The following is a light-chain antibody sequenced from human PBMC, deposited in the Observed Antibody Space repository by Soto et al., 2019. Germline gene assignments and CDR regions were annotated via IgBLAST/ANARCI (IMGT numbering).Light chain of an antibody. CDR2: EVS. V-gene: IGLV2-23*02. Sequence: QSALTQPASVSGSPGQSITISCTGTSSDVGSYNLVSWYQQHPGKAPKLMIYEVSKRPSGVSNRFSGSKSGNTASLTISWLQAEDEADYYCCSYAGSSTFYVVFGGGTKLTVL. J-gene: IGLJ2*01. CDR1: SSDVGSYNL. CDR3: CSYAGSSTFYVV.